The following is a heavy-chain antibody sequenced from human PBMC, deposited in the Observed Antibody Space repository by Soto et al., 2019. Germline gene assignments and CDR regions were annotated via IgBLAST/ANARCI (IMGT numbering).Heavy chain of an antibody. J-gene: IGHJ3*02. CDR1: GYTFTSYG. D-gene: IGHD6-13*01. V-gene: IGHV1-18*01. CDR3: ARDRWYSSSGSAFDI. CDR2: ISAYNGNT. Sequence: ASVKVSCKASGYTFTSYGIIWVRQAPGQGLEWMGWISAYNGNTNYAQKLQGRVTMTTDTSTSTAYMELRSLRSDDTAVYYCARDRWYSSSGSAFDIWGQGTMVTVSS.